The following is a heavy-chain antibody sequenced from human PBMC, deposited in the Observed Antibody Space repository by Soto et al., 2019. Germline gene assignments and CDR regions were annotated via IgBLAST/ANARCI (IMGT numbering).Heavy chain of an antibody. Sequence: SETLSLTCTVSGVSISSSSYYWGWIRQPPGKGLEWIGEIYHSGSTNYNPSLKSRVTISVDKSKNQFSLKLSSVTAADTAVYYCGRTYYYGSGGIDYWGQGTLVTVSS. CDR1: GVSISSSSYY. J-gene: IGHJ4*02. V-gene: IGHV4-39*07. D-gene: IGHD3-10*01. CDR3: GRTYYYGSGGIDY. CDR2: IYHSGST.